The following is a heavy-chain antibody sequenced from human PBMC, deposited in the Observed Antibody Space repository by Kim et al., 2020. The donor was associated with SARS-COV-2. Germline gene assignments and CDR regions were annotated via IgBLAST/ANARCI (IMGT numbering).Heavy chain of an antibody. Sequence: GRFTISRDDSKNTLYLQMNSLKTEDTAVYYCTTGLVVVPAAIYYYYGMDVWGQGTTVTVSS. J-gene: IGHJ6*02. V-gene: IGHV3-15*01. CDR3: TTGLVVVPAAIYYYYGMDV. D-gene: IGHD2-2*01.